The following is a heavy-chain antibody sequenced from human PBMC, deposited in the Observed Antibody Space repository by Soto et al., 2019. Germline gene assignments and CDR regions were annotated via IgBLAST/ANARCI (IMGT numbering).Heavy chain of an antibody. Sequence: QVQLQEWGAGLLKPTETLSLTCAVYGGSFSGYYWSWIRQPPGKGLEWIGEVSHSGSTNYNPSLKSRVTISVDTSKSQFSLQLSSVTAADTAVDYCARGPYGSGIRSPYYFYYMGVWGKGTTVTVSS. V-gene: IGHV4-34*01. D-gene: IGHD3-10*01. J-gene: IGHJ6*03. CDR2: VSHSGST. CDR1: GGSFSGYY. CDR3: ARGPYGSGIRSPYYFYYMGV.